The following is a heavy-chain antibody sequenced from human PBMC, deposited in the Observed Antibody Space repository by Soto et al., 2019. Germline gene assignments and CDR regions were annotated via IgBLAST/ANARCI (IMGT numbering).Heavy chain of an antibody. J-gene: IGHJ4*02. CDR1: GFTFSDYA. Sequence: SLRLSCAASGFTFSDYAMHWVRQAPGQGLEWVAVVSHDGRNTHYADSVKGRSTIARDNSKNTLYLQMNSLRAEDTAAYYCAKEADISGYNPDYCGQGTQVTVSS. CDR2: VSHDGRNT. D-gene: IGHD3-22*01. V-gene: IGHV3-30*18. CDR3: AKEADISGYNPDY.